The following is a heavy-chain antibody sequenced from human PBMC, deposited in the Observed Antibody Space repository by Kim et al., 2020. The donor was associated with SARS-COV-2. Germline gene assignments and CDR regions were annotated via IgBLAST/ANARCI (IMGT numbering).Heavy chain of an antibody. Sequence: TDSSPSFQGHVTISADKSISTAYLQWSSLKASDTAMYYCARARGAGAFDIWGQGTMVTVSS. CDR3: ARARGAGAFDI. J-gene: IGHJ3*02. V-gene: IGHV5-10-1*01. CDR2: T. D-gene: IGHD1-26*01.